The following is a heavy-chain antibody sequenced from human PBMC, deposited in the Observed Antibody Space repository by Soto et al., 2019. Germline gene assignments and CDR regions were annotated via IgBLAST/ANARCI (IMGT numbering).Heavy chain of an antibody. J-gene: IGHJ3*01. Sequence: QITLKESGPTLLKPTQTLTLTCTFSGFSLSTRGVGVGWIRQPPGKALEWLALSLWDDAKRYSPSLTSRLTVTKDTSKNQVVLRVTNMDPVDTATYYCAHRADDRSGFGFDVWGQGTMVTVSS. CDR3: AHRADDRSGFGFDV. D-gene: IGHD3-22*01. V-gene: IGHV2-5*02. CDR2: SLWDDAK. CDR1: GFSLSTRGVG.